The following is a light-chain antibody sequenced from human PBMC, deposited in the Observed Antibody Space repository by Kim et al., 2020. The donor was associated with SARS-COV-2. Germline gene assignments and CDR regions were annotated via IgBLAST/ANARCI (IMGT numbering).Light chain of an antibody. J-gene: IGLJ2*01. CDR3: QFRDSVGNVV. V-gene: IGLV3-19*01. Sequence: SSELTQDPAVYVALGQTVSITCQGDSLRSYYATWYQQKPRQAPLLVILGRNNRPSAIPDRFSGLTSGNTASLTISAAQAEDEADFYCQFRDSVGNVVFGGGTQLTVL. CDR2: GRN. CDR1: SLRSYY.